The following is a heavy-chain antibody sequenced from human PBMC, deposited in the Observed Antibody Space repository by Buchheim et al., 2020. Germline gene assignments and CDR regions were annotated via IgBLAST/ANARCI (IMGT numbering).Heavy chain of an antibody. V-gene: IGHV4-31*03. CDR2: IYYSGTT. CDR3: ARDYSGTWD. D-gene: IGHD6-13*01. Sequence: QVQLQESGPGLVKPSQTLSLTCTVSGGSISSPTHYWTWIRQLPGKGLEWMGYIYYSGTTYYSPSLKSRVTMSVDTPKNQFSLRLDSVTAADTAVYYCARDYSGTWDWGQGTL. CDR1: GGSISSPTHY. J-gene: IGHJ4*02.